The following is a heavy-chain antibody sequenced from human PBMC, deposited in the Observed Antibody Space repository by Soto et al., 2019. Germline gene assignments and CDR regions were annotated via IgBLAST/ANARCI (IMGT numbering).Heavy chain of an antibody. D-gene: IGHD2-15*01. Sequence: SETLSLTCAVSGGSISSGNSYSWSWIRQPPGKGLEWIGSISHTGSTSYNPSLKGRVTMSVDKSKNQFSLKLSSVTAADMAVYYFAREVRGGFTGIFDQWGRGSRVTVSS. CDR3: AREVRGGFTGIFDQ. CDR1: GGSISSGNSYS. CDR2: ISHTGST. V-gene: IGHV4-30-2*01. J-gene: IGHJ4*02.